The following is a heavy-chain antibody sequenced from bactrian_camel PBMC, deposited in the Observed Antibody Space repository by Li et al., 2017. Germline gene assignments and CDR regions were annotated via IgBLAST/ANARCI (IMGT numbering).Heavy chain of an antibody. V-gene: IGHV3-1*01. CDR2: ISGST. CDR3: AKWRWYTQIETYVYFEV. J-gene: IGHJ2*01. Sequence: VQLVESGGGLVQPGGSLRVSCVGTGFIFGDYTITWVRQAPGKALEWVSTISGSTYYADSVKGRFTISRDNAKNTLYLQLNSLKTEDTAMYHCAKWRWYTQIETYVYFEVWGQGTQVTVS. D-gene: IGHD2*01. CDR1: GFIFGDYT.